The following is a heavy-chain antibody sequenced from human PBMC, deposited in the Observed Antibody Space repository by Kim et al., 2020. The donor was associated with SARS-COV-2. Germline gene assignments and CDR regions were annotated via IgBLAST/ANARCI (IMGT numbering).Heavy chain of an antibody. J-gene: IGHJ5*02. D-gene: IGHD2-8*01. V-gene: IGHV4-31*02. CDR2: SA. CDR3: ARGCRYNSFDP. Sequence: SAYYNPSLESRLTISVDTSETHFSLNLASVTAADTAVYYCARGCRYNSFDPWGQGILVTVSS.